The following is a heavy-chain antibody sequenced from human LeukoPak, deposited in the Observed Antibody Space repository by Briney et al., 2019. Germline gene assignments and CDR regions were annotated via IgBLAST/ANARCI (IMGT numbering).Heavy chain of an antibody. V-gene: IGHV3-11*01. J-gene: IGHJ4*02. D-gene: IGHD2-15*01. CDR2: ISSSGSTI. CDR3: ARDSPASSGEVDY. Sequence: GGSLRLSCAASGFTFSDYYMSWIRQAPGKGLEWVSYISSSGSTIYYADSVKGRFTIFRDNAKNSLYLQMNSLRVEDTAVYYCARDSPASSGEVDYWGQGTLVTVSS. CDR1: GFTFSDYY.